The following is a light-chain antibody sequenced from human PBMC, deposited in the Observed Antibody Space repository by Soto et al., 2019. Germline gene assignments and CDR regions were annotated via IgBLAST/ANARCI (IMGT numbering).Light chain of an antibody. CDR1: KLGDNY. CDR2: QET. V-gene: IGLV3-1*01. J-gene: IGLJ2*01. Sequence: SYELTQPPSVSVSPGHTATITCSGDKLGDNYACWYQQKPGRSPVLVIYQETKRPSGIPERFSGSNSGNTATLTITGTQAMEEADYYCQAWGSSVVFGGGTELTVL. CDR3: QAWGSSVV.